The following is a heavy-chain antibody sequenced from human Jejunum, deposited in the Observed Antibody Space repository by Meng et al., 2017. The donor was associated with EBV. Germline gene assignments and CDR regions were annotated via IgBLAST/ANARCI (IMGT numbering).Heavy chain of an antibody. CDR3: FDHAY. Sequence: VQFVASGGAFVQPSVSLHISSVTSRCTFKNALWSGVRQARGKVLEWVALIKRIIDSEETHYDAPLKDICTISKDDSKNTVYLQRNSLKADDTPLYYCFDHAYWGQGTLVTVSS. CDR1: RCTFKNAL. CDR2: IKRIIDSEET. J-gene: IGHJ4*02. V-gene: IGHV3-15*02.